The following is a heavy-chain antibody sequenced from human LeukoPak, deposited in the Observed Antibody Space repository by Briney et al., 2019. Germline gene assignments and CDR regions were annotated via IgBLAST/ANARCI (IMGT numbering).Heavy chain of an antibody. J-gene: IGHJ1*01. V-gene: IGHV4-38-2*02. CDR3: ARVAAGIGFFQH. CDR2: IHHSGST. D-gene: IGHD6-13*01. Sequence: SQTLSLTCIVSGYSISSGYYWGWIRQPPGKGLEWIGNIHHSGSTYYNPSLKSRVTTSVDTSKNQLSLKLSSVTAADTAVYYCARVAAGIGFFQHWGQGTLVTVSS. CDR1: GYSISSGYY.